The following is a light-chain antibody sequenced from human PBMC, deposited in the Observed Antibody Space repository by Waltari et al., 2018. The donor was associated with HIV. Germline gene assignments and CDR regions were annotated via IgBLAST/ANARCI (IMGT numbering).Light chain of an antibody. CDR3: AADHGTGSNSVYVV. CDR2: VGPGGRGG. V-gene: IGLV9-49*03. CDR1: SGSVNYK. J-gene: IGLJ2*01. Sequence: QLAVTQAPSPSASLGAPVTLTCTLRSGSVNYKLNRHKQRPGKGPRFVMRVGPGGRGGPKGYGIPDRFSVSASGLNRYLTIKNIQEEDAGDYHCAADHGTGSNSVYVVFGGGTRLTVL.